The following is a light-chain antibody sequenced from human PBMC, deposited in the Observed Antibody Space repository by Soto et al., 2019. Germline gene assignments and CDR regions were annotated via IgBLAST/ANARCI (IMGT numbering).Light chain of an antibody. CDR1: QSISSW. J-gene: IGKJ1*01. CDR2: DAS. Sequence: DIQMTQSPSTLSASVGDRVTITCRASQSISSWLAWYQQKPGKAPKLLIYDASSLESGVPSRFSGSGSGTEFTLPISSLQPDDFATYYCQQYKSYSPWTFGQATTVDIK. V-gene: IGKV1-5*01. CDR3: QQYKSYSPWT.